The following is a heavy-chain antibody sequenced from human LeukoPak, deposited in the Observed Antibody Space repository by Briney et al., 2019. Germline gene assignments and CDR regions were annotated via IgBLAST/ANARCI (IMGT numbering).Heavy chain of an antibody. J-gene: IGHJ4*02. CDR2: INQDGSEK. Sequence: PSETPSLTCAVSGGSISSSNWWSWVRQAPGKGLEWVANINQDGSEKNYVDSVKGRFTISRDNAKESQYLQMNSLRADDTAVYYCARAHTYDYDSSGLHWGQGTLVTVSS. CDR1: GGSISSSNW. D-gene: IGHD3-22*01. CDR3: ARAHTYDYDSSGLH. V-gene: IGHV3-7*01.